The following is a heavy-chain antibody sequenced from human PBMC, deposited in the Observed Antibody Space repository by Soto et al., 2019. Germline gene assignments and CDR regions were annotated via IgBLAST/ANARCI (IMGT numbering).Heavy chain of an antibody. D-gene: IGHD2-21*02. V-gene: IGHV3-23*01. J-gene: IGHJ5*02. CDR2: LSGSGATT. CDR1: GFTFSSYA. CDR3: ANARCSDTDCYLPDP. Sequence: GGSLRLSCVASGFTFSSYAMSWFRQAPGKGLEWVSRLSGSGATTKYADSVEGRFTISRDNSKNTLYLQMDSLSAEDTAIYYCANARCSDTDCYLPDPWGQGTLVTVSS.